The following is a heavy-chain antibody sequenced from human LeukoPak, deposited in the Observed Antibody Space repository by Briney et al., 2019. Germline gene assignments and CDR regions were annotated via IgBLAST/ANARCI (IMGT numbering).Heavy chain of an antibody. J-gene: IGHJ5*02. D-gene: IGHD6-13*01. CDR2: IYTSGST. CDR3: ARHQFPGSPHSSWYWFDP. CDR1: GGSVSSSSYY. Sequence: PSETLSLTCSVSGGSVSSSSYYWGWIRQPPGKGLEGIGYIYTSGSTNYNPSLKSRVTISVDTSKNQFSLKLSSVTAADTAVYYCARHQFPGSPHSSWYWFDPWGQGTLVTVSS. V-gene: IGHV4-61*05.